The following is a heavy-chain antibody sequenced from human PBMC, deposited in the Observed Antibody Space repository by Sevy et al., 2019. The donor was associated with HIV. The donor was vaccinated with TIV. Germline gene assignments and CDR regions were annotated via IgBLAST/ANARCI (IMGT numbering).Heavy chain of an antibody. D-gene: IGHD2-15*01. CDR3: ATTREYYQGKSGYFDY. CDR1: GYTLTQLS. Sequence: ASVKVSCKVSGYTLTQLSMHWVRQAPGKGLEWMGSFDPEDGERIYAQKFQGRITMTEDTFTDTAYMDLSSLKSDDTAVYYCATTREYYQGKSGYFDYWGQGALVTVSS. V-gene: IGHV1-24*01. CDR2: FDPEDGER. J-gene: IGHJ4*02.